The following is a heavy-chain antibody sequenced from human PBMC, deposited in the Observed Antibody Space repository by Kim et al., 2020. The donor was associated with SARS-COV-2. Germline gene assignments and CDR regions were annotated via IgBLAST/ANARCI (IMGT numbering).Heavy chain of an antibody. J-gene: IGHJ4*02. D-gene: IGHD1-20*01. V-gene: IGHV3-23*01. CDR3: ARTTGGITGINFDY. Sequence: ADAVKGRFTISSNNSKNPLYLQMTSLRAEDTAVYYCARTTGGITGINFDYWGQGTLVTVSS.